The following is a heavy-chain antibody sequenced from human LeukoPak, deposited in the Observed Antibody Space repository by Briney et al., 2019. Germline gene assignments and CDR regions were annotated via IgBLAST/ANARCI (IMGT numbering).Heavy chain of an antibody. D-gene: IGHD2-15*01. CDR2: IYYSGST. J-gene: IGHJ4*02. CDR3: ARVGCSGGSCSSHPKRYFDY. Sequence: SETLSLTCTVSGGSISSGGYYWSWIRQHPGKGLEWIGYIYYSGSTYYNPSLKSRVTISVDTSKNQFSLKLSSVTAADTAVYYCARVGCSGGSCSSHPKRYFDYWGQGTLVTVSS. V-gene: IGHV4-31*03. CDR1: GGSISSGGYY.